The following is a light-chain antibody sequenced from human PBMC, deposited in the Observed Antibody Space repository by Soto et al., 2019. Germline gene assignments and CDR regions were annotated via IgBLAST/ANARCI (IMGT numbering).Light chain of an antibody. Sequence: IQMTQSPSTLSASVGDRVTITCRASQGISSYLAWYQQKPGKAPKLLIYAASTLQSGVPSRFSGSGSGTDLTLTISCLQSEDFATYYCQQYYSYPLTFGGGTKVDIK. CDR2: AAS. CDR1: QGISSY. V-gene: IGKV1-8*01. CDR3: QQYYSYPLT. J-gene: IGKJ4*01.